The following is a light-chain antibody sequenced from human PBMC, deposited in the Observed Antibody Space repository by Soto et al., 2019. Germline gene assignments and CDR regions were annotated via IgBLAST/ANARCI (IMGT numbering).Light chain of an antibody. V-gene: IGKV3-11*01. J-gene: IGKJ4*01. CDR2: DVS. CDR3: QQRTSWPT. CDR1: QSVTSS. Sequence: EIVFTQSPATLSFSPRYGSTLSGSASQSVTSSLAWFQQKPGQAPRLLIYDVSRRATAIPARFSGSGSGTDFTLTISSLEPEDFAVYYCQQRTSWPTFGGGTKVDIK.